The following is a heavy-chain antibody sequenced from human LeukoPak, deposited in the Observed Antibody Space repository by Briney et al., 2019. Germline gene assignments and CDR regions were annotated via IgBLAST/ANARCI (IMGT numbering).Heavy chain of an antibody. D-gene: IGHD6-19*01. V-gene: IGHV3-30*04. CDR3: ARDRYSSGWIYSDY. CDR1: GFTFSSYA. J-gene: IGHJ4*02. CDR2: ISYDGSNK. Sequence: GGSLRLSCAASGFTFSSYAMHWVRQAPGKGLEWVAVISYDGSNKYYADSVKGRFTISRDNSKNTLYLQMNSLRAEDTAVYYCARDRYSSGWIYSDYWGQGTLVTVSS.